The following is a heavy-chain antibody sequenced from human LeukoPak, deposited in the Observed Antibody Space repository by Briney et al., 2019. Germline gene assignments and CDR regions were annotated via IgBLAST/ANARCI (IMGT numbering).Heavy chain of an antibody. CDR3: ARGDILTGRYFDY. Sequence: SETLSLTCAVYGGSLSGYYWSWIRQPPGKGLEWIGEINHSGSTNYNPSLKSRVTMSVDTSKNQFSLKLSSVTAADTAVYYCARGDILTGRYFDYWGQGTLVTVSS. CDR2: INHSGST. CDR1: GGSLSGYY. J-gene: IGHJ4*02. V-gene: IGHV4-34*01. D-gene: IGHD3-9*01.